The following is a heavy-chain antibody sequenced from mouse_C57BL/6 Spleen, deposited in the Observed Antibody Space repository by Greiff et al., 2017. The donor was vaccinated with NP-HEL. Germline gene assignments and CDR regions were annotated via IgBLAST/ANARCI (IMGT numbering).Heavy chain of an antibody. Sequence: VQLKESGAELVRPGTSVKVSCKASGYAFTNYLIEWVKQRPGQGLEWIGVINPGSGGTNYNEKFKGKATLTADKSSSTAYMQLSSLTSEDSAVYFCARGDYDKVYYFDYWGQGTTLTVSS. J-gene: IGHJ2*01. D-gene: IGHD2-4*01. V-gene: IGHV1-54*01. CDR3: ARGDYDKVYYFDY. CDR2: INPGSGGT. CDR1: GYAFTNYL.